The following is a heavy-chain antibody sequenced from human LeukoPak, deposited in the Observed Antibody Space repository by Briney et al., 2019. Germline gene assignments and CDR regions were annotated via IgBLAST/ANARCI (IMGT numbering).Heavy chain of an antibody. J-gene: IGHJ6*03. V-gene: IGHV3-30*02. CDR3: AKDFNYGSGSGYYYYYMDV. CDR1: GFTFSSYG. D-gene: IGHD3-10*01. Sequence: GGSLRLSCAASGFTFSSYGMHWVRQAPGKGLEWVAFIRYDGSNKYYADSVKGRFTISRDNSKNTLYLQMNSLRAEDTAVYYCAKDFNYGSGSGYYYYYMDVWGKGTTVTISS. CDR2: IRYDGSNK.